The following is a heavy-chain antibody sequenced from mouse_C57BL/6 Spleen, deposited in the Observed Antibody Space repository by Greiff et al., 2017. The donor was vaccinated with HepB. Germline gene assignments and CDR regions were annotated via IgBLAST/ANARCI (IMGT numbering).Heavy chain of an antibody. CDR3: ARDHYDYFDC. Sequence: EVQLVESGGGLVKPGGSLKLSCAASGFTFSSYAMSWVRQTPEKRLEWVATISDGGSYTYYPNNVKGRFTISRDNAKNNLYLQMSHLKSEDTAMYYCARDHYDYFDCWGKGTTLTVSS. J-gene: IGHJ2*01. CDR2: ISDGGSYT. D-gene: IGHD2-4*01. V-gene: IGHV5-4*01. CDR1: GFTFSSYA.